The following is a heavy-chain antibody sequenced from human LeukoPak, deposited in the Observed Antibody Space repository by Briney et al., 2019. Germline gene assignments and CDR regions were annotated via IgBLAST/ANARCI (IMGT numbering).Heavy chain of an antibody. CDR3: ARSPYWFDP. Sequence: GGSLRLSCAASGFTFSSYEMNWVRQAPGKGLEWVSYISSSGSTIYYADSVKGRFTISRDNAKNSLYLQMNSLRAEDTAVYYCARSPYWFDPWGQGTLVTVSS. J-gene: IGHJ5*02. CDR1: GFTFSSYE. CDR2: ISSSGSTI. V-gene: IGHV3-48*03.